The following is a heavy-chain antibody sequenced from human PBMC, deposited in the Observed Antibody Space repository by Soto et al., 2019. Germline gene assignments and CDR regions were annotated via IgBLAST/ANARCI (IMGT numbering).Heavy chain of an antibody. CDR1: GFTVSSNY. V-gene: IGHV3-53*01. CDR3: ARNYDSTAGCAFDI. D-gene: IGHD3-22*01. J-gene: IGHJ3*02. CDR2: IYSGGST. Sequence: EVQLVESGGGLIQPGGSLRLSCAASGFTVSSNYMSWVRQAPGKGLEWVSVIYSGGSTYYADSVKGRFTISRDNSKNTLYHQMNSLRAEDTAVYYCARNYDSTAGCAFDIWGQGTMGTVSS.